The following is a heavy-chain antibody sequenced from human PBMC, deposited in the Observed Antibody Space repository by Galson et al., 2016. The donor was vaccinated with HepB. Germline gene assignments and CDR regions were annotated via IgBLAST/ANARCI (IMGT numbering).Heavy chain of an antibody. D-gene: IGHD6-19*01. V-gene: IGHV3-11*06. CDR1: GLTFSDFY. CDR2: ISSSSSHT. J-gene: IGHJ5*02. Sequence: SLRLSCAASGLTFSDFYMSWIRQAPGKGLEWVSYISSSSSHTNYADSVKCRFTISRDNANNSLYLQMNSLRVEDTAVYYCARVDYGSGWREGWFDPWGQGTLVTVSS. CDR3: ARVDYGSGWREGWFDP.